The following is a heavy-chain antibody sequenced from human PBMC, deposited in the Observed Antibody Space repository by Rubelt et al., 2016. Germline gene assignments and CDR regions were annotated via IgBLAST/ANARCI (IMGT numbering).Heavy chain of an antibody. V-gene: IGHV3-64*04. J-gene: IGHJ6*02. CDR1: GFTFSTYA. CDR3: AKESNHQQIESMDV. CDR2: ISSNADST. D-gene: IGHD1-14*01. Sequence: VQLVESGGGLVQPGGSLRLSCSASGFTFSTYAMHWVRQAPGKGLEFVSTISSNADSTSYADSVKGRFTISRDNSKNTLDLQMNSLRAEDTAVYYCAKESNHQQIESMDVWGQGTTVTVSS.